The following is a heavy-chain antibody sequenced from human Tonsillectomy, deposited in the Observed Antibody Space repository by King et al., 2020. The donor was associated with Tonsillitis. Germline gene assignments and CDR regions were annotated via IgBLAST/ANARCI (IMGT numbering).Heavy chain of an antibody. V-gene: IGHV3-73*02. J-gene: IGHJ4*02. D-gene: IGHD3-10*01. CDR3: TTGRDFDY. CDR2: IRSQDKSYAT. Sequence: VQLVESGGGLVQPGGSLKLSCAASGFNFSGAAMHLVRQAFGKGLELGGRIRSQDKSYATAYAASVKGRFTISRDDSKNTAYLQMSSLKTEDTAVYYCTTGRDFDYWGQGALVTVSS. CDR1: GFNFSGAA.